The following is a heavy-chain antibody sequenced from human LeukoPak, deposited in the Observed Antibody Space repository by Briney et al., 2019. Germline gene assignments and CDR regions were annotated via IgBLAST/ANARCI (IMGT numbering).Heavy chain of an antibody. J-gene: IGHJ2*01. Sequence: GGSLRLSCAASGITFSSYWMHWVRQAPGKGLEWVSVISGSGGSTDYADSVKGRFTISRDNSKNTLYLQMNSLRAEDTAIYYCAKSVTTFNWYFDLWGRGTLVTVSS. D-gene: IGHD4-17*01. V-gene: IGHV3-23*01. CDR2: ISGSGGST. CDR1: GITFSSYW. CDR3: AKSVTTFNWYFDL.